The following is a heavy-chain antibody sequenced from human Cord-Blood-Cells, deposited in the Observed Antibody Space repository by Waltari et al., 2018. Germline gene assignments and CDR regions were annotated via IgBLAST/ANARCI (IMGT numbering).Heavy chain of an antibody. CDR2: IIPIFGTA. Sequence: QVQLVQSGAEVKKPGSSVKVSCKASGGTFSSYAISWVRQAPGHGLEWMGGIIPIFGTANYAQKFQGRVTITADESTSTAYMELSSLRSEDTAVYYCARNKYGSGSYPLYYYYGMDVWGQGTTVTVSS. J-gene: IGHJ6*02. CDR1: GGTFSSYA. V-gene: IGHV1-69*01. D-gene: IGHD3-10*01. CDR3: ARNKYGSGSYPLYYYYGMDV.